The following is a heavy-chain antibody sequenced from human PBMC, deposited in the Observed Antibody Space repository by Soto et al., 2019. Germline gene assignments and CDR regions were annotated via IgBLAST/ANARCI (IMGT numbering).Heavy chain of an antibody. CDR2: INAGNGNT. D-gene: IGHD5-18*01. Sequence: QVQLVQSGAEVKKPGASVKVSCKASGYTFTSYAMHWVRQAPGQRLEWMGWINAGNGNTKYSQKFQGRITITRDTSASTSDKEQSSLRSEDTAVYYCARGYSYDFCDYWGQGTLVTVSS. CDR3: ARGYSYDFCDY. V-gene: IGHV1-3*01. CDR1: GYTFTSYA. J-gene: IGHJ4*02.